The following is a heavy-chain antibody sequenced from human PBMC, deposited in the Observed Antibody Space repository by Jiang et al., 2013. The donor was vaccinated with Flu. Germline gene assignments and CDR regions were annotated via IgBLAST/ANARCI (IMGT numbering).Heavy chain of an antibody. Sequence: GTLSLTCAVSGGSISSSNWWSWVRQPPGKGLEWIGEIYHSGSTNYNPSLKSRVTISVDKSKNQFSLKLSSVTAADTAVYYCARLPGGSYYYDSSGSHYYYGMDVWGQGTTVTVSS. CDR2: IYHSGST. CDR1: GGSISSSNW. D-gene: IGHD3-22*01. V-gene: IGHV4-4*02. CDR3: ARLPGGSYYYDSSGSHYYYGMDV. J-gene: IGHJ6*02.